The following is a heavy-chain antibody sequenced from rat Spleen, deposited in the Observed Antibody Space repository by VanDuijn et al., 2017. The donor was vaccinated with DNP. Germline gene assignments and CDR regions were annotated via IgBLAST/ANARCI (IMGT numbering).Heavy chain of an antibody. CDR3: TRDVTTVVGDY. CDR2: IPNTGGST. J-gene: IGHJ2*01. Sequence: EVQLVESGGGLVQPGRSLKLSCVASGFTFNNYWMTWIRQAPGKGLEWVASIPNTGGSTYYPDSGKVRFTISRDNAKSTLYLQMNSLRSEDTATYYCTRDVTTVVGDYWGQGVMVTVSS. V-gene: IGHV5-31*01. CDR1: GFTFNNYW. D-gene: IGHD1-1*01.